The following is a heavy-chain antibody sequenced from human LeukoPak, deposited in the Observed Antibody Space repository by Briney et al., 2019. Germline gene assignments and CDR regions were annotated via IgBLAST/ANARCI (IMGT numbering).Heavy chain of an antibody. Sequence: SETLSLTXTVSGGSISSSSYYWGWIRQPPGKGLEWIGSIYYSGSTYHNPSLKSRVTISVDTSKNQFSLKLSSVTAADTAVYYCAISAFEWELRYYFDYWGQGTLVTVSS. V-gene: IGHV4-39*01. CDR1: GGSISSSSYY. CDR2: IYYSGST. D-gene: IGHD1-26*01. J-gene: IGHJ4*02. CDR3: AISAFEWELRYYFDY.